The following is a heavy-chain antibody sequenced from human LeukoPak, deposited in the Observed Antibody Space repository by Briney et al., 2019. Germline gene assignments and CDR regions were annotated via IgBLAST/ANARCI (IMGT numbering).Heavy chain of an antibody. CDR2: ISSSNSYI. V-gene: IGHV3-21*01. D-gene: IGHD2-15*01. CDR3: ARAGYCSGGSCATIDY. CDR1: GFTFISYS. J-gene: IGHJ4*02. Sequence: GGSLRLSCAASGFTFISYSMNWVRQAPGKGLEWVGSISSSNSYIYYADSLKGRFTISRDNANNTLYLQMTSLRAEDTVVYYCARAGYCSGGSCATIDYWGQGTLVTVSS.